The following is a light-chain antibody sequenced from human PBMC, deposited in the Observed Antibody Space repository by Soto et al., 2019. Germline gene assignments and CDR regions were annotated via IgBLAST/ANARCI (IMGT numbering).Light chain of an antibody. CDR2: SAS. Sequence: EQVMAQSPATLSVSPGERATLSCRASQSVSSDLAWYQQKPGQAPRLLIYSASTRATGIPARFSGSGSGTECTLIISSLQSEDFAVYYCQQYNNWPWTFGQGTKVDIK. CDR1: QSVSSD. V-gene: IGKV3-15*01. J-gene: IGKJ1*01. CDR3: QQYNNWPWT.